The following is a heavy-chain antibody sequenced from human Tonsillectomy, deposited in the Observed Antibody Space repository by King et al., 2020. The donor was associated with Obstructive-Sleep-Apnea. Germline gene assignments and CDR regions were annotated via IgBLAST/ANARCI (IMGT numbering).Heavy chain of an antibody. CDR3: TTDPRF. J-gene: IGHJ4*02. CDR1: GFTFSPSW. CDR2: IKSKGEGETT. Sequence: VQLVESGGGLVKPGGSLRLSCAASGFTFSPSWISWVRQAPGKGLEWIARIKSKGEGETTDYAAPVKGRLTILRDDSENTVYLEMNSLRTEDTAVYYCTTDPRFWGQGTLVSVSS. V-gene: IGHV3-15*01.